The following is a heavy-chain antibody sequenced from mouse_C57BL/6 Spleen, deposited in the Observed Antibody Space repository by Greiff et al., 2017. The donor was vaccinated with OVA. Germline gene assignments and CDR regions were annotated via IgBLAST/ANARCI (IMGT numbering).Heavy chain of an antibody. J-gene: IGHJ4*01. D-gene: IGHD2-4*01. CDR1: GYTFTEYT. Sequence: VVKPGASVKLSCKASGYTFTEYTIHWVKQRSGQGLEWIGWFYPGSGSIKYNEKFKDKATLTADKSSSTVYMELSRLTSEDSAVYFCARHNGYDYDVDAMDYWGQGTSVTVSS. CDR3: ARHNGYDYDVDAMDY. CDR2: FYPGSGSI. V-gene: IGHV1-62-2*01.